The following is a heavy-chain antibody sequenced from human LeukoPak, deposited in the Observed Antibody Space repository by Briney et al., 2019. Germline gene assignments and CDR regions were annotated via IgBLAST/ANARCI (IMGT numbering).Heavy chain of an antibody. CDR2: ISWNSGSI. J-gene: IGHJ4*02. CDR1: GFTFDDYA. D-gene: IGHD3-16*02. Sequence: GGSLRLSCAASGFTFDDYAVHWVRQAPGKGLEWVSGISWNSGSIGYADSVKGRFTISRVNAKNSLYLQMNSLRAEDTALYYCAKGIVGFDYWGQGTLVTVSS. V-gene: IGHV3-9*01. CDR3: AKGIVGFDY.